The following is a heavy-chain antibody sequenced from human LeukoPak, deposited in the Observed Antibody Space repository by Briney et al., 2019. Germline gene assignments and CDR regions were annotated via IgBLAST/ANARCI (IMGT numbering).Heavy chain of an antibody. Sequence: GGSLRLSCAASGFTFDDYAMHWVRQAPGKGLEWVSLMSGDGGSTYYAGSVKGRFTISRDNSKNSLYLQMNSLRTEDTDLYYCAKGQQRYYYDSSGYTFDYWGRGTLVTVSS. CDR1: GFTFDDYA. CDR2: MSGDGGST. V-gene: IGHV3-43*02. CDR3: AKGQQRYYYDSSGYTFDY. J-gene: IGHJ4*02. D-gene: IGHD3-22*01.